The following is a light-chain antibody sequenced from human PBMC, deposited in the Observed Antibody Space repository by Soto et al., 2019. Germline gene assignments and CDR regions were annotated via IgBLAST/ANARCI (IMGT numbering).Light chain of an antibody. J-gene: IGKJ5*01. CDR2: GAS. CDR3: QQYKDWPIT. Sequence: VLTHSPATVSVSPGERVTLSCRSSQSVADNSAWFQQKPGQGPRLLIYGASTRATGIPARFSGSGSETDFTLTVSSLRSEDSAVYYCQQYKDWPITFGQGTRLE. V-gene: IGKV3-15*01. CDR1: QSVADN.